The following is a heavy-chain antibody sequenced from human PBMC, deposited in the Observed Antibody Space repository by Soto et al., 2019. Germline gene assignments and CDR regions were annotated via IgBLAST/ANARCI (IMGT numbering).Heavy chain of an antibody. CDR2: IIPTGST. Sequence: SETLSLTCAVSGASVSGQYWSWIRQPPGKGLEWVGEIIPTGSTTYNPSLKSRLSFSLDTSKNHFSLNLSSVSVVDTAVYYCARGGITMAWNYYYYGMDVWGQGTTVTVSS. CDR1: GASVSGQY. CDR3: ARGGITMAWNYYYYGMDV. J-gene: IGHJ6*02. V-gene: IGHV4-34*01. D-gene: IGHD3-10*01.